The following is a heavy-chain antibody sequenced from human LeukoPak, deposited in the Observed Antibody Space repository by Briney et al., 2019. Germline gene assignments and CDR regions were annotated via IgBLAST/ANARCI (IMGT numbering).Heavy chain of an antibody. CDR3: ARDPPTYWGVAGLINWFDP. J-gene: IGHJ5*02. CDR1: GYTFTSYG. Sequence: GASVKVSCKASGYTFTSYGISWVRQAPGQGLEWMGWISAYNGNTSYAQKLQGRVTMTTDTSTSTAYMELRSLRSDDTAVYYCARDPPTYWGVAGLINWFDPWGQGTLVTVSS. CDR2: ISAYNGNT. V-gene: IGHV1-18*01. D-gene: IGHD6-19*01.